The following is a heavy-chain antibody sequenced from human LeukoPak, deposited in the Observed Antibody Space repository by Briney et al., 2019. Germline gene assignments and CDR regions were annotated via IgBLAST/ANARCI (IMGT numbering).Heavy chain of an antibody. Sequence: SLRLSCAGSGFTFDDYAMHWVRQAPGKGLEWVSGISWNSGSIGYADSVKGRFTISRDNAKNSLYLQMNSLRAEDTALYYCAKELSGSYYYYYGMDVWGQGTTVTVSS. CDR2: ISWNSGSI. J-gene: IGHJ6*02. V-gene: IGHV3-9*01. D-gene: IGHD1-26*01. CDR1: GFTFDDYA. CDR3: AKELSGSYYYYYGMDV.